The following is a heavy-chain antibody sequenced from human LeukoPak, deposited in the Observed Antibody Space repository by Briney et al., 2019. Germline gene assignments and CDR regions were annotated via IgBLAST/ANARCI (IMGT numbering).Heavy chain of an antibody. CDR1: GYTFTGYY. CDR3: ARDRGQDTAMGQVLYNWFDP. CDR2: INPNSGGT. Sequence: ASVKVSCKASGYTFTGYYMHWVRQAPGQGLEWMGWINPNSGGTNYAQKFQGRVTMTRDTSISTAYMELSRLRSDDTAVYYCARDRGQDTAMGQVLYNWFDPWGQGTLVTVSS. V-gene: IGHV1-2*02. J-gene: IGHJ5*02. D-gene: IGHD5-18*01.